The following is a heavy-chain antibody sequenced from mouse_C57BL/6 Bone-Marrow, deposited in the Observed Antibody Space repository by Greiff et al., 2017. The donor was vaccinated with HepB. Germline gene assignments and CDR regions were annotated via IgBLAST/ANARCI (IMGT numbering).Heavy chain of an antibody. D-gene: IGHD4-1*01. CDR2: ISNLAYSI. CDR3: ARLLGRFAY. V-gene: IGHV5-15*01. J-gene: IGHJ3*01. Sequence: VQLKESGGGLVQPGGSLKLSCAASGFTFSDYGMAWVRQAPRKGPGGVAFISNLAYSIYYADTVTGRFTISRENAKNTLYLERSSLRSEDTAMYYCARLLGRFAYWGQGTLVTVSA. CDR1: GFTFSDYG.